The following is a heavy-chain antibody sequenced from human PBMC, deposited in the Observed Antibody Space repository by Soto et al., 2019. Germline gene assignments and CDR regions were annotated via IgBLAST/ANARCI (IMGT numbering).Heavy chain of an antibody. CDR2: ISYDGSNK. Sequence: GGSLRLSCAASGFTFSSYAMHWVRQAPGKGLEWVAVISYDGSNKYYADSVKGRFTISRDNSKNTLYLQMNSLRAEDTAVYYCARDLNRDYSNYSPSDYWGQGTLVTVSS. CDR1: GFTFSSYA. V-gene: IGHV3-30-3*01. CDR3: ARDLNRDYSNYSPSDY. D-gene: IGHD4-4*01. J-gene: IGHJ4*02.